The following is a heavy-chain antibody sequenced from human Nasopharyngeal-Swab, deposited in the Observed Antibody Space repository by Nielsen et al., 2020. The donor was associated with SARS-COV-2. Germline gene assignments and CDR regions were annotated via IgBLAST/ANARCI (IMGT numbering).Heavy chain of an antibody. CDR1: GFTFSSYE. D-gene: IGHD5-24*01. J-gene: IGHJ4*02. CDR2: ISSSGSTT. V-gene: IGHV3-48*03. CDR3: ARDSPRRGKNDY. Sequence: GGSLRLSCAASGFTFSSYEMNWVRQAPGKGLEWVSYISSSGSTTYYADSVKGRFTISRDNAKNSLYLQMNSLRAEDTAVYYCARDSPRRGKNDYWGQGTLVTVSS.